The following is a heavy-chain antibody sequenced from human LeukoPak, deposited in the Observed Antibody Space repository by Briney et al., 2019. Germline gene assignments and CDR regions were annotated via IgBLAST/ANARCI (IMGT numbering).Heavy chain of an antibody. CDR1: GGSVSDYY. CDR2: VYHSGTT. J-gene: IGHJ5*02. V-gene: IGHV4-38-2*02. D-gene: IGHD3-22*01. CDR3: ARDYYDSSGQRPT. Sequence: SETLSLTCTVSGGSVSDYYWGWIRQPPGKGLEWIGNVYHSGTTYYNPSLKSRVTISVDTSKNRFSLKLSSVTAADTAVYYCARDYYDSSGQRPTWGQGTLVTVSS.